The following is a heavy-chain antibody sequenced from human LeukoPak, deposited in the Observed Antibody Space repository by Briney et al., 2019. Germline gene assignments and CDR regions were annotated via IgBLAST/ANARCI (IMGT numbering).Heavy chain of an antibody. V-gene: IGHV1-8*03. D-gene: IGHD4-17*01. Sequence: GASVKVSCKASGYTFTSYDINWVRQATGQGLEWMGWMNPNSGNTGYAQKFQGRVTITRNTSISTAYMELSSLRSEDMAVYYCARDYGDYGTNWFDPWGQGTLVTVSS. J-gene: IGHJ5*02. CDR3: ARDYGDYGTNWFDP. CDR2: MNPNSGNT. CDR1: GYTFTSYD.